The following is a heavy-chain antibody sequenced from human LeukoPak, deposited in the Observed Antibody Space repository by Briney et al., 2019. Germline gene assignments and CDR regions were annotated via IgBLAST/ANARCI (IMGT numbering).Heavy chain of an antibody. V-gene: IGHV3-30*18. CDR2: ISYDGSNK. CDR3: AKDSHMTIFGVIDV. Sequence: PGRSLRLSCAASGFTFSSYGMHWVRQAPGKGLEWVAVISYDGSNKYYADSVKGRFTISRDNSKNTLYLQMNSLRAEDTAVYYCAKDSHMTIFGVIDVWGQGTLVTVSS. CDR1: GFTFSSYG. D-gene: IGHD3-3*01. J-gene: IGHJ4*02.